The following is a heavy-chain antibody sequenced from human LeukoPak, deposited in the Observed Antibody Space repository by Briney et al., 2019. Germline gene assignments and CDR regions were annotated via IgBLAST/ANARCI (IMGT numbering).Heavy chain of an antibody. CDR3: AKDKGSMEYYYDSSGYYLDV. D-gene: IGHD3-22*01. V-gene: IGHV3-23*01. CDR1: GFTFSSYA. Sequence: GGSQRLSCAASGFTFSSYAMSWVRQAPGKGLEWVSAISGSGGSTYYADSVKGRFTISRDNSKNTLYLQMNSLRAEDTAVYYCAKDKGSMEYYYDSSGYYLDVWGKGTTVTVSS. CDR2: ISGSGGST. J-gene: IGHJ6*03.